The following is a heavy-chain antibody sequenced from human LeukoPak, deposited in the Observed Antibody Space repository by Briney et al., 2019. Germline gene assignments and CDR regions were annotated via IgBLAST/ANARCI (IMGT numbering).Heavy chain of an antibody. Sequence: ASVKVSCKASGYTFTNYGISWVRQAPGQGLEWMGSIFVYNGDTNYAQKLQGRVTMTTDTSTSTAYMELRSLSSDDTAVYYCARGAVPGCANGICYFRAIGVRFDPWGQGTLVTVSS. CDR1: GYTFTNYG. CDR3: ARGAVPGCANGICYFRAIGVRFDP. J-gene: IGHJ5*02. D-gene: IGHD2-8*01. CDR2: IFVYNGDT. V-gene: IGHV1-18*01.